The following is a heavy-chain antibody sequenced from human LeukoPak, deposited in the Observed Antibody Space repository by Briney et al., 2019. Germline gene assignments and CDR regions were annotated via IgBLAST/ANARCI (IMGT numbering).Heavy chain of an antibody. CDR2: IDPSDSYT. CDR1: GYSFTSYW. Sequence: GESLKISCKGSGYSFTSYWISWVRQMPGKGREWMGRIDPSDSYTNYSPSFQGHVTISADKSISTAYLQWSSLKASDTAMYYCARLPSNPYYDILTGYYSGHYYFDYWGQGTLVTVSS. J-gene: IGHJ4*02. V-gene: IGHV5-10-1*01. D-gene: IGHD3-9*01. CDR3: ARLPSNPYYDILTGYYSGHYYFDY.